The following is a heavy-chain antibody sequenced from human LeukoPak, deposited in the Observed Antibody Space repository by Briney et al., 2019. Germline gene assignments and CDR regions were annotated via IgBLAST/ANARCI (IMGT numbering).Heavy chain of an antibody. CDR2: IWYDGSNQ. Sequence: GGSLRLSCAASGFTFSAYGMYWVRQAPGKGLEWVAVIWYDGSNQYYGDSVKGRFTISRDNSKNTLYLQMNSLRAEDTAVYYCARGRSSRYSHQGYYYYMDVWGKGTTVTVSS. CDR3: ARGRSSRYSHQGYYYYMDV. CDR1: GFTFSAYG. J-gene: IGHJ6*03. V-gene: IGHV3-33*01. D-gene: IGHD1-1*01.